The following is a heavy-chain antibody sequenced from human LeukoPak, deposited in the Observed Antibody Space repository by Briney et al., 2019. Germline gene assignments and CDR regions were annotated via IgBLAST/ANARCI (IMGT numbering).Heavy chain of an antibody. V-gene: IGHV4-59*01. J-gene: IGHJ6*02. D-gene: IGHD3-10*01. CDR1: GGSISSYY. CDR2: IYSSGST. CDR3: ARKYYYGSGMARGTKIYYYGMDV. Sequence: SETLSLTCTVSGGSISSYYWSWIRQPPGKGLEWIGYIYSSGSTNYNPSLKSRVTISVDTSKNQFSLKLSSVTAADTAVYYCARKYYYGSGMARGTKIYYYGMDVWGQGTTVTVSS.